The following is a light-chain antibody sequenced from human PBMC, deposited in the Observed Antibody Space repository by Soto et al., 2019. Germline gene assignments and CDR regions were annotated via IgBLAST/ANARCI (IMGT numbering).Light chain of an antibody. CDR1: SSDVGGYHY. J-gene: IGLJ2*01. CDR3: SSYTTSSTHL. CDR2: DVS. Sequence: QSALTQPASVSGSPGQSITISCTGTSSDVGGYHYVSWYQQHPGKAPKLVIFDVSYWPSGVSNRFSGSKSGNTASLTISGLQPEDEAEYYCSSYTTSSTHLFGGGTQLTVL. V-gene: IGLV2-14*03.